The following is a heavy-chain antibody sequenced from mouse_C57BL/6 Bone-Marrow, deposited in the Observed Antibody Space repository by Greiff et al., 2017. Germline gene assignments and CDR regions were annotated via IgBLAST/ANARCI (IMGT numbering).Heavy chain of an antibody. V-gene: IGHV1-62-2*01. CDR2: FYPGRGSI. D-gene: IGHD2-1*01. J-gene: IGHJ2*01. CDR3: ARHEGFYGNYPHYFDN. CDR1: GYTFTEYT. Sequence: QVQLQQSGAELVKPGASVKLSCKASGYTFTEYTIHWVKQRSGQGLAWIGWFYPGRGSIKYNEKFKDKATLTADKSSSTVYMELSRLTSEDSAVYFCARHEGFYGNYPHYFDNWRQGTTRTVSS.